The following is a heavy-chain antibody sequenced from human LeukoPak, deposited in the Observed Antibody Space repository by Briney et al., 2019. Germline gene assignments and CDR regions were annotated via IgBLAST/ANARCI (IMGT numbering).Heavy chain of an antibody. CDR2: INSDGSST. CDR3: ARGAYCGGDCPLPNSLY. CDR1: GFTFSSYW. Sequence: GGSLRLSCAASGFTFSSYWMHWVRQAPGKGLVWVSRINSDGSSTSYADSVKGRFTISRDNAKNTLYLQMDSLRAEDTAVYYCARGAYCGGDCPLPNSLYWGQGTPVTVSS. J-gene: IGHJ4*02. V-gene: IGHV3-74*01. D-gene: IGHD2-21*01.